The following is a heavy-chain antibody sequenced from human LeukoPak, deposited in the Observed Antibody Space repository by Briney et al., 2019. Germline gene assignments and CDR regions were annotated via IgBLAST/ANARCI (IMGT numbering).Heavy chain of an antibody. V-gene: IGHV1-24*01. D-gene: IGHD3-22*01. CDR1: GYTLTELS. CDR2: FDPEDGET. Sequence: ASVKVSCKVSGYTLTELSMHWVRQAPGKGLEWMGGFDPEDGETIYAQKFQGRVTITTDESTSTAYMELSSLRSEDTAVYYCARGGYYDSSGYDAFDIWGQGTVVTVSS. J-gene: IGHJ3*02. CDR3: ARGGYYDSSGYDAFDI.